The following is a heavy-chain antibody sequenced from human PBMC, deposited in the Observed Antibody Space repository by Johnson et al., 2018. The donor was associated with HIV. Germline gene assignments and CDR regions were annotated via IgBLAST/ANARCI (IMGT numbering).Heavy chain of an antibody. V-gene: IGHV3-7*05. CDR2: IKQDGSEK. Sequence: EVQLVESGGGLVQPGGSLRLSCAASGFTFSSYWMSWVRQAPGKGLEWVANIKQDGSEKYYVDSVKGRFTISRDNAKNSLYLQMNSLRAEDTAVYYCASDYYYDSRARLGAFDIWGQGTMVTVSS. D-gene: IGHD3-22*01. J-gene: IGHJ3*02. CDR1: GFTFSSYW. CDR3: ASDYYYDSRARLGAFDI.